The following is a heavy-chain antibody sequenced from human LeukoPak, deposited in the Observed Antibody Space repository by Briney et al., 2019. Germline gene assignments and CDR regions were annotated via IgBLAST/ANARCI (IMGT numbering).Heavy chain of an antibody. CDR1: GFTVYNNY. CDR2: IKQDGSEK. J-gene: IGHJ4*02. Sequence: PGGSLRLSCAASGFTVYNNYMTWVRQAPGKGLEWVANIKQDGSEKYYVDSVKGRFTISRDNAKNSLYLQMNSLRAEDTAVYYCARETPDYDFWSGLMFDYWGQGTLVTVSS. D-gene: IGHD3-3*01. CDR3: ARETPDYDFWSGLMFDY. V-gene: IGHV3-7*01.